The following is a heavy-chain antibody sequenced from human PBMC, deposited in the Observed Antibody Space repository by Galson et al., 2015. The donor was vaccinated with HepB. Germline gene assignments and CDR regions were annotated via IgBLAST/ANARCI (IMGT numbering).Heavy chain of an antibody. J-gene: IGHJ6*02. D-gene: IGHD2-15*01. Sequence: SLRLSCAASGFTFSSYWMHWVRQAPGRGLVWVSRINSDGSSTSYADSVKGRFTISRDNAKNTLYLQMNSLRAEDTAVYYCAREPDIVVVVAATPYYYYYGMDVWGQGTTVTVSS. CDR2: INSDGSST. CDR3: AREPDIVVVVAATPYYYYYGMDV. CDR1: GFTFSSYW. V-gene: IGHV3-74*01.